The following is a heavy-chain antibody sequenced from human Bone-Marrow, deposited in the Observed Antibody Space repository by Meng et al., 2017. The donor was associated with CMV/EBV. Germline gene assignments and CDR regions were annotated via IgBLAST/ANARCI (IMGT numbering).Heavy chain of an antibody. CDR3: AVFPTYYYYGMDV. Sequence: GSLRLSCTVSGGSISSSSYYWGWIRQPPGKGLEWIGSIYYSGSTYYNPSLKSRVTISVDTSKNQFSLKLSSLRSEDTAVYYCAVFPTYYYYGMDVWGQGTTVTVSS. J-gene: IGHJ6*02. V-gene: IGHV4-39*07. CDR1: GGSISSSSYY. CDR2: IYYSGST.